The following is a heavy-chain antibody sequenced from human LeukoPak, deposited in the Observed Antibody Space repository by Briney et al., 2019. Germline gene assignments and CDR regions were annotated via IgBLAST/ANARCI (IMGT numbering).Heavy chain of an antibody. V-gene: IGHV1-18*01. J-gene: IGHJ4*02. D-gene: IGHD4-11*01. CDR3: AREDPMTTFDY. CDR1: GYTFTSYD. Sequence: AASVKVSCKASGYTFTSYDITWVRQAPGQGLEWMGWISAYNGNTNYAQKLQGRVTMTTDTSTSTAYMELRSLRSDDTAVYYCAREDPMTTFDYWGQGTLVTVSS. CDR2: ISAYNGNT.